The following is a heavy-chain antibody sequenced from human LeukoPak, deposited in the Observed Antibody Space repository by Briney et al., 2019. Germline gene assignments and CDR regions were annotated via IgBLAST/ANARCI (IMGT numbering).Heavy chain of an antibody. Sequence: SETLPLTCTVSGGSISSYYWSWIRQPPGKGLEWIGFISYSGSTTYNPSLKSRVTISLDTSKNQFSLNLSSVTGADTAVYHCARGGPGSRYHYYLDYWGQGTLVTVSP. D-gene: IGHD3-16*02. CDR1: GGSISSYY. CDR3: ARGGPGSRYHYYLDY. V-gene: IGHV4-59*01. CDR2: ISYSGST. J-gene: IGHJ4*02.